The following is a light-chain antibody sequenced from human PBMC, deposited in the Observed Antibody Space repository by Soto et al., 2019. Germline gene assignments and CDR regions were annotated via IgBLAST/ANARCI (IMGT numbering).Light chain of an antibody. J-gene: IGKJ2*01. CDR1: QSISSW. CDR2: KAS. CDR3: QQYNSYSPNT. V-gene: IGKV1-5*03. Sequence: DIPMTQSPSTLFASVGDRVTITCRASQSISSWLAWYQQKPGKAPKLLIYKASSLESGVPSRFSGSGSGTEFTLTISSLQPDDFATYYCQQYNSYSPNTFGQGTKLEIK.